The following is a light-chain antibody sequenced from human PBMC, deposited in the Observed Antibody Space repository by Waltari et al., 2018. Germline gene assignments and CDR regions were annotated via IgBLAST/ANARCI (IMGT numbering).Light chain of an antibody. CDR3: LQHNNYPRT. V-gene: IGKV1-17*01. Sequence: DIQMNQSPSSLSASVGDRVTITCRASQDIRKDLGWYQQKPGKAPKRLIYGASSMQSGVPSRFSGSGSGTEFTLTISSLQPEDFATYYCLQHNNYPRTFGQGTKVEIK. CDR2: GAS. J-gene: IGKJ1*01. CDR1: QDIRKD.